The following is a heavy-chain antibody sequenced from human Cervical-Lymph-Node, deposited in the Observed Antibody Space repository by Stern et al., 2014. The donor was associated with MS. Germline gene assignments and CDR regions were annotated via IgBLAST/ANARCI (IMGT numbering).Heavy chain of an antibody. CDR3: ALSSETSDRWYSLGYDL. Sequence: QVQLVQSGAEVTKPWSSVKVSCKASGGTFSKFPSSWVRQAPGQGLEWMGGIFPVFGTPTYAPEFRGRVTITADVSTSTVYMELSSLRSDDTAVYYCALSSETSDRWYSLGYDLWGQGTLVTVSS. CDR2: IFPVFGTP. V-gene: IGHV1-69*01. D-gene: IGHD6-13*01. CDR1: GGTFSKFP. J-gene: IGHJ5*02.